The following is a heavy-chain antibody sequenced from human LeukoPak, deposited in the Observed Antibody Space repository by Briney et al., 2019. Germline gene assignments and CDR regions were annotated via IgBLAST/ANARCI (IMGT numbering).Heavy chain of an antibody. Sequence: SETLSLTCAVSGFSICSGYYLGRIRQPPGKGLEWIGSIYHTGSTYYNPSLKSRVTISVETTKNQFSLKLSSVTAADTAVYYCARRQGYWGFDLWGRGTLVAVSS. V-gene: IGHV4-38-2*01. CDR2: IYHTGST. CDR3: ARRQGYWGFDL. CDR1: GFSICSGYY. J-gene: IGHJ2*01.